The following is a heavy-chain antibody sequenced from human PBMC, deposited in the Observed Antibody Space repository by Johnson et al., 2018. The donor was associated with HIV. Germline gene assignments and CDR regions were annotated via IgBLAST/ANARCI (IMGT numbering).Heavy chain of an antibody. Sequence: VQLVESGGGLVQPGRSLRLSCAASGFTFDDYAMHWVRQAPGKGLEWVSGISWNSGSIGYADSVKGRFTISRDNAKNSLYLQMNSLRAEDTAVYYCARAGSSSDDAFDIWGQGTKVTISS. J-gene: IGHJ3*02. D-gene: IGHD6-6*01. CDR2: ISWNSGSI. CDR3: ARAGSSSDDAFDI. CDR1: GFTFDDYA. V-gene: IGHV3-9*01.